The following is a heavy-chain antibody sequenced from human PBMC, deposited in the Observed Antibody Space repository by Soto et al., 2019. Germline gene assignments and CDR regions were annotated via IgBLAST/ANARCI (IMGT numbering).Heavy chain of an antibody. CDR1: GYTFTSYY. V-gene: IGHV1-46*01. Sequence: QVQLVQSGAEVKKPGASVKVSCKASGYTFTSYYMHWVRQAPGQGLEWMGIINPSGGSTSYAQKFQARVTMTRDTSTSTVYMELSSLRAEDTAVYYCARERYYYDSSGYYYVYWGQGTLVTVSS. J-gene: IGHJ4*02. CDR3: ARERYYYDSSGYYYVY. CDR2: INPSGGST. D-gene: IGHD3-22*01.